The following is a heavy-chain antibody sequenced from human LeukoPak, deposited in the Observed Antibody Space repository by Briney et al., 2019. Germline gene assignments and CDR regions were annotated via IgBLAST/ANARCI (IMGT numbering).Heavy chain of an antibody. V-gene: IGHV4-39*01. Sequence: SETLSLTCTVSGGSISSSTYNWGWIRQPPGKGLEWIGSIYYSGSTYYNPSLKSRVTISVDTSKNQFSLKLSSVTAADTAVYYCASQTGYYDFWSGYFYFDSWGQGTLVTVSS. CDR2: IYYSGST. D-gene: IGHD3-3*01. CDR1: GGSISSSTYN. CDR3: ASQTGYYDFWSGYFYFDS. J-gene: IGHJ4*02.